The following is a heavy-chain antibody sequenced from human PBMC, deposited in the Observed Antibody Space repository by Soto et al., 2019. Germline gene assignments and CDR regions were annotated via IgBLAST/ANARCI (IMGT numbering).Heavy chain of an antibody. V-gene: IGHV3-30-3*01. J-gene: IGHJ4*02. CDR2: ISYDGSNK. D-gene: IGHD2-15*01. CDR1: GFTFSSYA. CDR3: ARESERDVVVVAATLRD. Sequence: QVQLVESGGGVVQPGRSLRLSCAASGFTFSSYAMHWVRQAPGKGLEWVAVISYDGSNKYYADSVKGRFTISRDNSKNTLYLQMNSLRAEDTAVYYCARESERDVVVVAATLRDWGQGTLVTVSS.